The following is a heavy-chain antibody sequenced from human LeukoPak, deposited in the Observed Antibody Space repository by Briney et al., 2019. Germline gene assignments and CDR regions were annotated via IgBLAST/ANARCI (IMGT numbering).Heavy chain of an antibody. D-gene: IGHD6-19*01. CDR2: IYYSGST. V-gene: IGHV4-59*01. CDR3: ARAVAVAGTGHFQH. Sequence: SETLSLTCTVSGGPISIYYWSWIRQPPGKGLEWIGYIYYSGSTNYNPSLKSRVTISVDTSKNQFSLKLSSVTAADTAVYYCARAVAVAGTGHFQHWGQGTLVTVSS. CDR1: GGPISIYY. J-gene: IGHJ1*01.